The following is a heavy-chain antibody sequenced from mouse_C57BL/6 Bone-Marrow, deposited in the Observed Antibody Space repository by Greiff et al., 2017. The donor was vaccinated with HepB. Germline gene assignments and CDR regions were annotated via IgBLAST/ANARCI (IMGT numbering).Heavy chain of an antibody. CDR1: GYTFSSYW. Sequence: QVQLQQSGDEVMKPGASVKISCKATGYTFSSYWIEWIKQRPGHGLEWIGEILPGSGSTNYNEKFKGKATFTTETSSNTAYMELSRLTSEDSAVYYCARGYYGNGFAYWGQGTLVTFSA. CDR3: ARGYYGNGFAY. V-gene: IGHV1-9*01. CDR2: ILPGSGST. J-gene: IGHJ3*01. D-gene: IGHD1-1*01.